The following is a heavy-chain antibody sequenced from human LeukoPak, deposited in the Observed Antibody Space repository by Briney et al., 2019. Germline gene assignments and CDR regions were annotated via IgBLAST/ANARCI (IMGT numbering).Heavy chain of an antibody. CDR2: IYSGGST. Sequence: GGSLRLSCAASGFTFSSYAMSWVRQAPGKGLEWVSVIYSGGSTYYADSVKGRFTISRDNSKNTLYLQMKSLRAEDTAVYYCARERNLEIAVAGTIFNYWGQGTLVTVSS. CDR1: GFTFSSYA. CDR3: ARERNLEIAVAGTIFNY. J-gene: IGHJ4*02. V-gene: IGHV3-66*01. D-gene: IGHD6-19*01.